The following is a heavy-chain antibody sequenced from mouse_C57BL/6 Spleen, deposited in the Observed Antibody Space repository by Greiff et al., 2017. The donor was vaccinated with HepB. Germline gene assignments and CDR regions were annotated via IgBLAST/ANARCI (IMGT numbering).Heavy chain of an antibody. J-gene: IGHJ4*01. CDR2: ISYSGST. D-gene: IGHD2-2*01. CDR1: GYSITSGYD. Sequence: DVKLQESGPGMVKPSQSLSLTCTVTGYSITSGYDWHWIRHFPGNKLEWMGYISYSGSTNYNPSLKSRISITHATSKNHFFLKLNSVTTEDTATYYCARAGVTTGVDYWGQGTSVTVSS. CDR3: ARAGVTTGVDY. V-gene: IGHV3-1*01.